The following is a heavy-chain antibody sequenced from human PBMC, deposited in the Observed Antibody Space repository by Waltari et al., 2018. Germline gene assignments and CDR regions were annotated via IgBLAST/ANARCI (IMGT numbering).Heavy chain of an antibody. Sequence: QVQLVQSGAEVKKPGSSVKVSCKASGGTFSSYAISWVRQAPGQGLEWMGRIIPILGIAKYERKVQGRGTITAEKSTSTAYRELSSLRSEDTAVYYCARDQCSGGSCYRTNYYYGMDVWGQGTTVTVSS. CDR1: GGTFSSYA. D-gene: IGHD2-15*01. CDR3: ARDQCSGGSCYRTNYYYGMDV. J-gene: IGHJ6*02. V-gene: IGHV1-69*04. CDR2: IIPILGIA.